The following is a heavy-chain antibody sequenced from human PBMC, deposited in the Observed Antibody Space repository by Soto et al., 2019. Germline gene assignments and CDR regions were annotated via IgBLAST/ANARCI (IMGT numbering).Heavy chain of an antibody. J-gene: IGHJ4*02. Sequence: GASVKVSCKASGYTFTSYAMHWVRQAPGQRLEWMGWINAGNGNTKYSQKFQGRVTITRDTSASTAYMELSSLRSEDTAVYYCAREPFGGSRWYKGHFDYWGQGNLVTVSS. D-gene: IGHD6-13*01. CDR2: INAGNGNT. CDR1: GYTFTSYA. CDR3: AREPFGGSRWYKGHFDY. V-gene: IGHV1-3*01.